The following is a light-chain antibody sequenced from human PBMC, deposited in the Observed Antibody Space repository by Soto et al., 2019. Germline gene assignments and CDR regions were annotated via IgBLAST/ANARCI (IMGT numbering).Light chain of an antibody. CDR3: QQYNNWPPNWT. Sequence: DIVLTQSPATLSVSPGERAPLSCRARQSVSSNLAWYQQKPGQAPRLLIYGASTRATGIPARFSGSGSGTEFTLTISSLQSEDFAVYYCQQYNNWPPNWTFGQGTKVDNK. CDR1: QSVSSN. J-gene: IGKJ1*01. CDR2: GAS. V-gene: IGKV3-15*01.